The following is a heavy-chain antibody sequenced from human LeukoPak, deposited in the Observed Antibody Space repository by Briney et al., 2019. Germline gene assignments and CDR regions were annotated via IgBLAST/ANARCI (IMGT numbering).Heavy chain of an antibody. J-gene: IGHJ5*02. CDR1: GYTFTNYA. Sequence: ASVKVSCKASGYTFTNYAINWVRQAPGQGLEWMGWINTNTGNPTYAQGFTGRFVFSLDTSVSTAYLQVSSLKAEDTAVYYCARDPGLVGGARFDPWGQGTLVTVSS. CDR3: ARDPGLVGGARFDP. D-gene: IGHD4-17*01. V-gene: IGHV7-4-1*02. CDR2: INTNTGNP.